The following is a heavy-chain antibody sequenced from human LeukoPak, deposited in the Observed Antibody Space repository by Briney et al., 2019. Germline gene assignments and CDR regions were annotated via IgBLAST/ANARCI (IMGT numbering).Heavy chain of an antibody. D-gene: IGHD3-9*01. CDR2: IIPIFGTA. Sequence: GASVKVSCKASGGTFSSYAISWVRQAPGQGLEWMGGIIPIFGTANYAQKFQGRVTITADESTSTAYMELRSLRSDDTAVYYCARGGDGDILTGLVFDYWGQGTLVTVSS. CDR3: ARGGDGDILTGLVFDY. J-gene: IGHJ4*02. CDR1: GGTFSSYA. V-gene: IGHV1-69*13.